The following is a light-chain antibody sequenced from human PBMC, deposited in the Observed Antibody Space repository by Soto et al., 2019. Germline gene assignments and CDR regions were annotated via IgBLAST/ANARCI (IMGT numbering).Light chain of an antibody. Sequence: EIVLTQSPGTLSLSPGERATLSCRASQSVSSSYLAWYQQKPGQAPRLLIYGASSRATDIPDRFSGSGSGTDFTLTISSLQSEDFAVYYCQQYNNWPGTFGQGTKVDI. J-gene: IGKJ1*01. CDR1: QSVSSSY. CDR3: QQYNNWPGT. V-gene: IGKV3-20*01. CDR2: GAS.